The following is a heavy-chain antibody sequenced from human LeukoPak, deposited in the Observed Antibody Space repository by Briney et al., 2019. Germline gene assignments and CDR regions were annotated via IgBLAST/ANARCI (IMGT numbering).Heavy chain of an antibody. CDR1: GFTFSSYA. CDR3: VRDWGGPDDY. CDR2: ISGSGGST. V-gene: IGHV3-23*01. J-gene: IGHJ4*02. Sequence: GGSLRLSCAASGFTFSSYAMSWVRQAPGKGLEWVSAISGSGGSTYYADSVEGRFTISRDNAMNSLYLQMNSLRVEDTAVYYCVRDWGGPDDYWGQGILVTVSS. D-gene: IGHD3-16*01.